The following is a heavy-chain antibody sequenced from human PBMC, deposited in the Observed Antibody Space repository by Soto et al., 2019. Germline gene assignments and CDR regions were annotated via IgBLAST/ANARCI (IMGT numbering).Heavy chain of an antibody. V-gene: IGHV4-4*02. CDR3: AREAYGSGSYYEDYYYGMDV. J-gene: IGHJ6*02. CDR2: IYHSGST. D-gene: IGHD3-10*01. CDR1: GGSISSSNW. Sequence: SETLSLTCAVSGGSISSSNWCSWVRQPPGRGLEWIGEIYHSGSTNYNPSLKSRVTISVDKSKNQFSLKLSSVTAADTAVYYCAREAYGSGSYYEDYYYGMDVWGQGTTVTVSS.